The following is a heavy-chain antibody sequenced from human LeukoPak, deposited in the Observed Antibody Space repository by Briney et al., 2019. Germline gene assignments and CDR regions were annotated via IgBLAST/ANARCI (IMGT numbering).Heavy chain of an antibody. V-gene: IGHV3-23*01. J-gene: IGHJ4*02. D-gene: IGHD3-22*01. Sequence: GGSLRLSCAASGFTFSSYAMSWVRQAPGKGLEWVSAISGSGGSTYYADSVKGRFTVSRDNSKNTLYLQMNSLRAEDTAVYYCAKSPRYYDSSGYYDYWGQGTLVTVSS. CDR2: ISGSGGST. CDR1: GFTFSSYA. CDR3: AKSPRYYDSSGYYDY.